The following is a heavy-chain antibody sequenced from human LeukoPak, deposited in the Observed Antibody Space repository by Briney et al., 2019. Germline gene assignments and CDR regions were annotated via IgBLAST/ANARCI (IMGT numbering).Heavy chain of an antibody. CDR2: IYYSGGT. J-gene: IGHJ5*02. CDR1: GGSIISYY. CDR3: ARRRGIAAAGGDWFDP. Sequence: SGPRSLPFTVSGGSIISYYWSWIRQPPGKGLEWIGYIYYSGGTNYNPSLKSRVTISVDTSKNQFSLQLSSVTAAATAVYYCARRRGIAAAGGDWFDPWGQGTLVTVSS. D-gene: IGHD6-13*01. V-gene: IGHV4-59*08.